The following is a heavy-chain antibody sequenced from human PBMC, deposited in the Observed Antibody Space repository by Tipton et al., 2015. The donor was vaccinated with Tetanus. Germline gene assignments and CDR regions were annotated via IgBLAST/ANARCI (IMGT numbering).Heavy chain of an antibody. CDR3: ARGLMGYYYDSSGPYFDY. CDR2: IYYSGST. CDR1: GGSISSGDYY. D-gene: IGHD3-22*01. Sequence: TLSLTCTVSGGSISSGDYYWSWIRQPPGKGLEWIGYIYYSGSTYYNPSLKSRVTISGDTSKNHFSLKLSSVTAADTAVYYCARGLMGYYYDSSGPYFDYWGQGTLVTVSS. J-gene: IGHJ4*02. V-gene: IGHV4-30-4*01.